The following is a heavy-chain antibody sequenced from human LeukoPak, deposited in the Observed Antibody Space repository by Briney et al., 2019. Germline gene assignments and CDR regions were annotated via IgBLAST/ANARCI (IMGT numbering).Heavy chain of an antibody. CDR2: IYTSGST. D-gene: IGHD2-2*01. CDR3: ARDLRYQLLFPYYYMDV. CDR1: GRSISSYY. Sequence: SETLSLTCTVSGRSISSYYWSWIRQPPGKGLEWIGYIYTSGSTNYNPSLKSRVTISVDTSKNQFSLKLSSVTAADTAVYYCARDLRYQLLFPYYYMDVWGKGTTVTVSS. J-gene: IGHJ6*03. V-gene: IGHV4-4*09.